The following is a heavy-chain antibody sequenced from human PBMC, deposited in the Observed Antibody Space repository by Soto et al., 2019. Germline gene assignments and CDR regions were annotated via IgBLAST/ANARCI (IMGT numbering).Heavy chain of an antibody. Sequence: PGGSLRLSCAASGFTLSSYWMSWVRQAPGKGLEWVANIKQDGSEKYYVDSVKGRFTISRDNAKNSLYLQMNSLRAEDTAVYYCARERHRYYDFWSGYYGVDYYYGMDVWGQGTTVTVSS. CDR2: IKQDGSEK. D-gene: IGHD3-3*01. J-gene: IGHJ6*02. V-gene: IGHV3-7*01. CDR1: GFTLSSYW. CDR3: ARERHRYYDFWSGYYGVDYYYGMDV.